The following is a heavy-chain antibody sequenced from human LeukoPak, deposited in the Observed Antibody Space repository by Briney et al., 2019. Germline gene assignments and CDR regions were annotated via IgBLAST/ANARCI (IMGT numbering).Heavy chain of an antibody. CDR1: GYTFTSYY. Sequence: ASVKVSCKASGYTFTSYYMHWVRQAPGQGLEWMGIINPSGGSTSYAQKFQGRVTMTRDTSTSTVYMELSSLRSEDTAVYYCARDSPIAVAGTSGFDYWGQGTLVTVS. V-gene: IGHV1-46*01. CDR3: ARDSPIAVAGTSGFDY. CDR2: INPSGGST. D-gene: IGHD6-19*01. J-gene: IGHJ4*02.